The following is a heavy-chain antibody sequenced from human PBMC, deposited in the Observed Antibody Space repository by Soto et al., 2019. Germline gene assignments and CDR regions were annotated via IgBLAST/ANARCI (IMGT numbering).Heavy chain of an antibody. Sequence: SETLSLTCTVSGGSISSYYWSWIRQPPGKGLEWIGYIYYSGSTNYNPSLKSRVTISVDTSKNQFSLKLSSVTAADTAVYYCARDLRTYYYGSGSYYKDPNWFDPWGQGTLVTVSS. V-gene: IGHV4-59*01. CDR1: GGSISSYY. CDR2: IYYSGST. D-gene: IGHD3-10*01. J-gene: IGHJ5*02. CDR3: ARDLRTYYYGSGSYYKDPNWFDP.